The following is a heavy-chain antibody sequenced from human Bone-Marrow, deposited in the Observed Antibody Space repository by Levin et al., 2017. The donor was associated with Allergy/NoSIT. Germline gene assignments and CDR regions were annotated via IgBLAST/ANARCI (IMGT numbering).Heavy chain of an antibody. V-gene: IGHV3-30*18. D-gene: IGHD3-3*01. Sequence: GESLKISCAASGFTFSSYGMHWVRQAPGKGLDWVAVISYDGSNKFYADSVKGRFTISRDNSRNTVYLQMNSLRAEDTAVYYCAKDIITIFGVVMKDYGMDVWGQGTTVTVSS. CDR3: AKDIITIFGVVMKDYGMDV. J-gene: IGHJ6*02. CDR1: GFTFSSYG. CDR2: ISYDGSNK.